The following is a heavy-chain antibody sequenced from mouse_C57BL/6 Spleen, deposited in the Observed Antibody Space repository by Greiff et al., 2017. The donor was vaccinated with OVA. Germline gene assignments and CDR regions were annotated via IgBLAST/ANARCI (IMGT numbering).Heavy chain of an antibody. J-gene: IGHJ3*01. CDR2: IYPGSGNT. CDR1: GYTFTDYY. V-gene: IGHV1-76*01. CDR3: ARLGTLAY. D-gene: IGHD4-1*01. Sequence: QVQLQQSGAELVRPGASVKLSCKASGYTFTDYYINWVKQRPGQGLEWIARIYPGSGNTYYHEKLQGKATLTAEKSSSTVYMQRSSLTSEDSAVYFCARLGTLAYWGQGTLVTVSA.